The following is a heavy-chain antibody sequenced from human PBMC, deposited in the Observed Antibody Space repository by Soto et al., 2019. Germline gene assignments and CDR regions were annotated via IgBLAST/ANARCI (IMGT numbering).Heavy chain of an antibody. CDR3: AGGLGGSIYAFDY. Sequence: QVQLVESGGGVVQPGRSLRLSCAASGFTFSSYGMHWVRQAPGKGLEWVAVISYDGSNKYSADTVKGRFTISRDNPKITLYLQMNSLRAEGTAVYYCAGGLGGSIYAFDYWGQGTLVTVSS. CDR1: GFTFSSYG. CDR2: ISYDGSNK. V-gene: IGHV3-30*03. J-gene: IGHJ4*02. D-gene: IGHD3-16*01.